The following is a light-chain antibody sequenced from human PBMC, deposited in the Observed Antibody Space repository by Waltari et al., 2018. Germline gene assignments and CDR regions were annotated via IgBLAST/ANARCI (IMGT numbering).Light chain of an antibody. J-gene: IGLJ3*02. Sequence: QSSLHPPPSASGSPGPSVTISCTATTSDVGGYYDVSWYQQHPGKAPKLMIYEVSKRPSGVPDRFSGSKSGNTASLTVSGLQAEDEADYYCSSYAGSNNLVFGGGTKLTVL. CDR1: TSDVGGYYD. CDR2: EVS. CDR3: SSYAGSNNLV. V-gene: IGLV2-8*01.